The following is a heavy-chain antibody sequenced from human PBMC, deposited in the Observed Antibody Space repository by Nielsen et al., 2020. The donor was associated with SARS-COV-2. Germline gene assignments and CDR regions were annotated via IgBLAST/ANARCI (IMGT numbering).Heavy chain of an antibody. V-gene: IGHV3-21*01. CDR1: GFTFSSHS. D-gene: IGHD2-21*02. CDR3: ARDVRYCGGNCYPRDAFDI. CDR2: ISNSNNYI. J-gene: IGHJ3*02. Sequence: GESLKISCAASGFTFSSHSMNWVRQAPGKGLEWVSSISNSNNYIYYTDSVKGRFTISRDNTKNSLYLQMNSLRAEDTAVYYCARDVRYCGGNCYPRDAFDIWGRGTMVTVSS.